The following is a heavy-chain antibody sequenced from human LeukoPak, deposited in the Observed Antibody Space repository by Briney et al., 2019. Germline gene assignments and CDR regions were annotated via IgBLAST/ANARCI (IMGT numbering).Heavy chain of an antibody. D-gene: IGHD5-18*01. CDR3: ARHEEYRYAFAY. CDR1: GGSISSYC. Sequence: SETLSLTCTVSGGSISSYCWSWIRQPPGKGLEWIGYIYYSGSTNYNASLKSRLTISADTSTNQFSLKLSSVTAADTAVYFCARHEEYRYAFAYWGQGPLVTVSS. V-gene: IGHV4-59*08. CDR2: IYYSGST. J-gene: IGHJ4*02.